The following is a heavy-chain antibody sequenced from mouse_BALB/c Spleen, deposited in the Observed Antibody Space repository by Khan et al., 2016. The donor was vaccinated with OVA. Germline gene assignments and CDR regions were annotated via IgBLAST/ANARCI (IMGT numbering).Heavy chain of an antibody. CDR2: IDPANGDT. Sequence: VQLQQSGAELVRSGASVKLSCTASGFNIKDYYIHWVKQRPQRGLEWIGWIDPANGDTEYDPKFQGKATMTADTSSNTAYLHLSSLTSEDTAVYYCAVSKWARRVAYWGQGTLVTVSA. D-gene: IGHD1-3*01. CDR1: GFNIKDYY. J-gene: IGHJ3*01. V-gene: IGHV14-4*02. CDR3: AVSKWARRVAY.